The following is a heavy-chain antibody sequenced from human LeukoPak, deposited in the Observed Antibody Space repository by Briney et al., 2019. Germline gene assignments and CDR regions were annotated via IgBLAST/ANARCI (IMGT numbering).Heavy chain of an antibody. V-gene: IGHV3-9*01. D-gene: IGHD6-19*01. CDR3: AKDIRAVAGAFDY. CDR1: GFTFDDYA. J-gene: IGHJ4*02. CDR2: ISWNSGSI. Sequence: GRSLGLSCAASGFTFDDYAMHWVRQAPGKGLEWFSGISWNSGSIGYADSVKGRFTISRDNAKNSLYLQMNSLRAEDTALYYCAKDIRAVAGAFDYWGQGTLVTVSS.